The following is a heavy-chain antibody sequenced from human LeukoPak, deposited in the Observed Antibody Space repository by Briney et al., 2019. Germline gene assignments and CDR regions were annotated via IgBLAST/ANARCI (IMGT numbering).Heavy chain of an antibody. CDR1: GGSISSSSYY. Sequence: ETLSLTCTVSGGSISSSSYYWGWIRQAPGKGLEWVANIKQDGSDKYYVDSVKGRFTISRDNAKNSLYLQMNSLRAEDTAIYYCARLPLEYGAGWPTNPYYYYMDVWGKGTTVTVSS. CDR2: IKQDGSDK. J-gene: IGHJ6*03. CDR3: ARLPLEYGAGWPTNPYYYYMDV. D-gene: IGHD6-19*01. V-gene: IGHV3-7*01.